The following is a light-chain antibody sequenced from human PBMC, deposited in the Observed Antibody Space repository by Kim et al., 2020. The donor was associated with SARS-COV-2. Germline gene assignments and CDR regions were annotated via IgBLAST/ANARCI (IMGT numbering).Light chain of an antibody. CDR3: QQYNNWPFT. CDR1: QGLSSN. Sequence: AGERATLSCRDSQGLSSNLAWDQQKPGQAPRLLIYGASTRASGIPARFRGSGSGTEFTLTISSLQSEDFAVYYCQQYNNWPFTFGAGTKVDIK. J-gene: IGKJ3*01. CDR2: GAS. V-gene: IGKV3-15*01.